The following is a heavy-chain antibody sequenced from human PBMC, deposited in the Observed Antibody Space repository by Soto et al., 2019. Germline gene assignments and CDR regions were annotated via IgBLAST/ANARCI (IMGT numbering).Heavy chain of an antibody. J-gene: IGHJ5*02. Sequence: SETLSLTCTVSGGSISSSSYYWGWIRQPPGKGLEWIGSIYYSGSTYYNPSLKSRVTMTVDTYKNQFSLKLSSVTAADTALYYCARTGSGYNWFDPWGQGTLVTVSS. V-gene: IGHV4-39*01. D-gene: IGHD3-10*01. CDR2: IYYSGST. CDR3: ARTGSGYNWFDP. CDR1: GGSISSSSYY.